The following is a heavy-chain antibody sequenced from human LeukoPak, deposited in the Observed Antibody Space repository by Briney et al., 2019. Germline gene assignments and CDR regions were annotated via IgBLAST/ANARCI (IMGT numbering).Heavy chain of an antibody. CDR2: IIPIFGTA. CDR1: GGTFSSYA. J-gene: IGHJ4*02. CDR3: AREANYGEKKHEYYFDY. D-gene: IGHD4-17*01. V-gene: IGHV1-69*13. Sequence: ASVKVSCKASGGTFSSYAISWVRQAPGQGLEWMGGIIPIFGTANYAQKFQGRVTITADESTSTAYMELSSLRSEDTAVYYCAREANYGEKKHEYYFDYWGQGTLVTVSS.